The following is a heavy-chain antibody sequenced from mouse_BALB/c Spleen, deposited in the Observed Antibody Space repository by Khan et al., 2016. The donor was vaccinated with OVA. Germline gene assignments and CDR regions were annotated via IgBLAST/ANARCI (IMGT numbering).Heavy chain of an antibody. CDR2: IDPFNTGT. CDR3: ARGTFDY. CDR1: GYSFTTYY. V-gene: IGHV1S135*01. D-gene: IGHD3-3*01. Sequence: SQLVQSGPELMKPGASVNISCKASGYSFTTYYIHWVKQSRGKSLEWIGYIDPFNTGTDYNQKFKGQATLTVDKSSNTAYMHLSSLTSEDSAVYYCARGTFDYWGQGTLVTVSA. J-gene: IGHJ3*01.